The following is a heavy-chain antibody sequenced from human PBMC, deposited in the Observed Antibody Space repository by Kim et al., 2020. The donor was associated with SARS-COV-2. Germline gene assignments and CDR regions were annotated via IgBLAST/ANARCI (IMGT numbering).Heavy chain of an antibody. CDR3: ARVGYDYVWGSYRDYYSYYGMDV. CDR2: ISSSSSYT. CDR1: GFTFSDYY. D-gene: IGHD3-16*02. Sequence: GGSLRLSCAASGFTFSDYYMSWIRQAPGKGLEWVSYISSSSSYTNYADSVKGRFTISRDNAKNSLYLQMNSLRAEDTAVYYCARVGYDYVWGSYRDYYSYYGMDVWGQGPTVTVSS. V-gene: IGHV3-11*05. J-gene: IGHJ6*02.